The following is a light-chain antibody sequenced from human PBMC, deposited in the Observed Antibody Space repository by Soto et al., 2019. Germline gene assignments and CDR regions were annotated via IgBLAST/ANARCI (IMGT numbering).Light chain of an antibody. J-gene: IGKJ1*01. Sequence: VMRQSPATLSISPGEGATLSCRASQGIGDTLAWYQHKPGQTPRLLIYDTSTRATGIPDRFSGSGSGTDFSLTISRLEPEDFAVYYCQQYDTSPRTFGQGTKVDIK. CDR3: QQYDTSPRT. CDR1: QGIGDT. CDR2: DTS. V-gene: IGKV3D-15*02.